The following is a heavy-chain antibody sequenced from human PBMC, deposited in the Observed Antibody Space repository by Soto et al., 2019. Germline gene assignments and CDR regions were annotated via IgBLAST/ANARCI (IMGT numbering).Heavy chain of an antibody. V-gene: IGHV3-48*02. CDR1: GFTFSSYS. CDR3: ARDIAVEKFCRFGY. Sequence: GGSLSLSCAASGFTFSSYSMNWVRQAPGKGLEWVSYISSSSSTIYYADSVKGRFTISRDNAKNSLYLQMNSLRDEDTAVYYCARDIAVEKFCRFGYWGQGTLVTVSS. CDR2: ISSSSSTI. D-gene: IGHD2-15*01. J-gene: IGHJ4*02.